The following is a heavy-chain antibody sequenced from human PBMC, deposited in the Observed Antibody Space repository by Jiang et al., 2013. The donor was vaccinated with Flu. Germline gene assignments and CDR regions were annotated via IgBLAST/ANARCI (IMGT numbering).Heavy chain of an antibody. CDR3: AHSRYSSSWFDY. CDR2: IYWDDDK. Sequence: EWLALIYWDDDKRYSPSLKSRLTITKDTSKNQVVLTMTNMDPVDTATYYCAHSRYSSSWFDYWGQGTLVTVSS. V-gene: IGHV2-5*02. D-gene: IGHD6-13*01. J-gene: IGHJ4*01.